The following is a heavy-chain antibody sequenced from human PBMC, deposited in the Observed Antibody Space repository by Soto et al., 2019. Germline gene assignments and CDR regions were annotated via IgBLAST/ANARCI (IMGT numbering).Heavy chain of an antibody. J-gene: IGHJ4*02. Sequence: QVQLVQSGAEVKKPGASVKVSCKASGYAFTSYYMHWVRQAPGQGLEWMGIINPSGGSTSYAQKFQGRVTMTSDTSTSTVYMELSSLRSEDTAVYYCARETAAAYYFDYWGQGTLVTVSS. CDR3: ARETAAAYYFDY. CDR1: GYAFTSYY. D-gene: IGHD2-15*01. V-gene: IGHV1-46*01. CDR2: INPSGGST.